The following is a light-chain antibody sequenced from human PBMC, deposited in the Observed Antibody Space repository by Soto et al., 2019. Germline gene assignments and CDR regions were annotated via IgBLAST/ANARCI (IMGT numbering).Light chain of an antibody. CDR3: QQRSNSQRT. J-gene: IGKJ1*01. CDR1: QSFSSY. CDR2: DAS. V-gene: IGKV3-11*01. Sequence: EIVLTQSAAALSLSPLERATLSCIASQSFSSYLAWYQQKPGQAPRLLIYDASNRATGIPARFSGSGSGTDFTLTISSLEPEDFAVYYCQQRSNSQRTFGQGTKVDIK.